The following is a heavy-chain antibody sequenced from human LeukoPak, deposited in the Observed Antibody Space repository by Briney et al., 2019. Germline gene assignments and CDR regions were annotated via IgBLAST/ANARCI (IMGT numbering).Heavy chain of an antibody. V-gene: IGHV1-2*02. CDR2: INPNSGGT. CDR1: GYTFTSYG. D-gene: IGHD3-3*02. CDR3: ARDRSIHLKYYFDY. J-gene: IGHJ4*02. Sequence: GASVKVSCKASGYTFTSYGISWVRQAPGQGLEWMGWINPNSGGTNYAQKFQGRVTMTRDTSISTAYMELSRLRSDDTAVYYCARDRSIHLKYYFDYWGQGTLVTVSS.